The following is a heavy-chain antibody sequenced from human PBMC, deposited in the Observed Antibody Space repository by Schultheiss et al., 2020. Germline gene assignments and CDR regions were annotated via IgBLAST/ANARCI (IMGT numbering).Heavy chain of an antibody. Sequence: SETLSLTCTVSGGSIGSNYYYWGWIRQPPGKGLEWIGSIYYSGSTYYNPSLKSRVTISVDTSKNQFSLKLSSVTAADTAVYYCARQATTGRGFGLRGPYYFDYWGQGTLVTVSS. CDR2: IYYSGST. CDR1: GGSIGSNYYY. V-gene: IGHV4-39*07. J-gene: IGHJ4*02. CDR3: ARQATTGRGFGLRGPYYFDY. D-gene: IGHD1-1*01.